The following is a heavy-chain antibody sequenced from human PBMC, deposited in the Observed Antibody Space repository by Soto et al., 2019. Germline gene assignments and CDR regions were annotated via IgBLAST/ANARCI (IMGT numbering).Heavy chain of an antibody. V-gene: IGHV4-4*07. Sequence: SETLSLTCTVSGGSISPFYWNWIRQSAGKGLEWIGRVYPTGSTNYNHSLKSRVSMSVDTSKNQFSLKLGSVTAADTAVYYCTRASYDSIGYTFDYWGQGILVTVSS. CDR2: VYPTGST. J-gene: IGHJ4*02. D-gene: IGHD3-22*01. CDR1: GGSISPFY. CDR3: TRASYDSIGYTFDY.